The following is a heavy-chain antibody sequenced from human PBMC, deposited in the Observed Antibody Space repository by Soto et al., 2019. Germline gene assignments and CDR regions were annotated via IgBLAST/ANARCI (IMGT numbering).Heavy chain of an antibody. Sequence: ASVKVSCKASGYTFTSYAMHWVRQAPGQRLEWMGWINAGNGNTKYSQKFQGWVTMTRDTSISTAYMELSRLRSDDTAVYYCARESRGRRFGELFAYFDYWGQGTLVTVSS. CDR3: ARESRGRRFGELFAYFDY. J-gene: IGHJ4*02. D-gene: IGHD3-10*01. CDR1: GYTFTSYA. V-gene: IGHV1-3*01. CDR2: INAGNGNT.